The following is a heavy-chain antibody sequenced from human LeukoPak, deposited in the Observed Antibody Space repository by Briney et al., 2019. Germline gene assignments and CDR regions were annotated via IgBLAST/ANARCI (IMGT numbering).Heavy chain of an antibody. CDR2: TGGSDDNT. D-gene: IGHD6-19*01. J-gene: IGHJ4*02. V-gene: IGHV3-23*01. CDR3: TKDLMTGFSSGLYCAY. Sequence: GGSLRLSCEGSGFKFNGYAMSWVRQAPGKGLEWVAVTGGSDDNTHYADSVKGRFTISRDNSESRLFLHMNSLRPDDSALYYCTKDLMTGFSSGLYCAYWGPGTLVTVSS. CDR1: GFKFNGYA.